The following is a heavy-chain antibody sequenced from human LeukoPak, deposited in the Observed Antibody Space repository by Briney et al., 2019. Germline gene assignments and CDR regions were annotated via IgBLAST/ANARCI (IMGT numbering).Heavy chain of an antibody. V-gene: IGHV3-21*01. CDR2: ISSSSSYI. J-gene: IGHJ3*02. Sequence: GGSLRLSCAASGFTFSSYSMNWVRQAPGEGLEWVSSISSSSSYIYYADSVKGRFTISRDNAKNSLYLQMNSLRAEDTAVYYCARVRIEMATLDAFDIWGQGTMVTVSS. D-gene: IGHD5-24*01. CDR3: ARVRIEMATLDAFDI. CDR1: GFTFSSYS.